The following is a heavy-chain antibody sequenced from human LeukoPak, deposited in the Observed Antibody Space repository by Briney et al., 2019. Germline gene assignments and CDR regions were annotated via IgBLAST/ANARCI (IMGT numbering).Heavy chain of an antibody. J-gene: IGHJ4*02. V-gene: IGHV1-8*01. CDR1: GYTFTTYD. D-gene: IGHD3-10*01. Sequence: ASVKVSCKASGYTFTTYDINWVRQATGQGLEWMGWMNPNSGNTGYAQKFQGRVTMTRNTSMSTAYMALNSLRSEYTAVYYCARANYYGSGKKDLDYWGQGTLVTVSS. CDR3: ARANYYGSGKKDLDY. CDR2: MNPNSGNT.